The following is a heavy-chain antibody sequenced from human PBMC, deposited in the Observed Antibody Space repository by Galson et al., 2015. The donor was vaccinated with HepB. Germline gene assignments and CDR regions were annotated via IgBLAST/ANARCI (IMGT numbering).Heavy chain of an antibody. V-gene: IGHV4-59*01. CDR3: ARDYGRGYAFDI. Sequence: SETLSLTCTVSGGSISSYYWSWIRQPPGKGLEWIGYIYYSGSTNYNPSLKSRVTISVDTSKNQFSLKLSSVTAADTAVYYCARDYGRGYAFDIWGQGTMVTVSS. D-gene: IGHD3-16*01. CDR2: IYYSGST. J-gene: IGHJ3*02. CDR1: GGSISSYY.